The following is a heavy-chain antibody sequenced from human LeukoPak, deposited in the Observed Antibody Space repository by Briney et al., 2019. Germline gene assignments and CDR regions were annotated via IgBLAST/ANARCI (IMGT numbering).Heavy chain of an antibody. CDR3: ASEVLTGYYRPGYFQH. CDR2: IYYSGST. D-gene: IGHD3-9*01. CDR1: GGSFSSGGYY. J-gene: IGHJ1*01. Sequence: PSETLSLTCTVSGGSFSSGGYYWSWIGQHPGKGLEWIGYIYYSGSTYYNPSLKSRVTISVDTSKNQFSLKLSSVTAADTAVYYCASEVLTGYYRPGYFQHWGQGTLVTVSS. V-gene: IGHV4-31*03.